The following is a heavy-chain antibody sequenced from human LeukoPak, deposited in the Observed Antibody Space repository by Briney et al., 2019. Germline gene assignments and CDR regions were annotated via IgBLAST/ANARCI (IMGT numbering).Heavy chain of an antibody. V-gene: IGHV5-51*01. D-gene: IGHD1-26*01. CDR3: ATRPYAGSPNWYDP. Sequence: GESLKISCKASGHSFTNHWIGWVRQMPGIGPEWVGIINFGDSETLYSPSFQGQVTISLDKSISTTYLQWRSLKASDTATYYCATRPYAGSPNWYDPWGQGTLVTVSS. J-gene: IGHJ5*02. CDR1: GHSFTNHW. CDR2: INFGDSET.